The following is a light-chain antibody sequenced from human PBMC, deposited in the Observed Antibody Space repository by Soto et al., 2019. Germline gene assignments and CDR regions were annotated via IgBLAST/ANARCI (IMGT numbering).Light chain of an antibody. Sequence: QAVVTQPPSASGTPGQRVTISCSGTNSNIGTNTVNWYQQLPGTAPKLLIYGNDQRPSGVPDRFSGSKSGTSASLAISGLQSEDEADYYCAAWDDSLNGPLFGGGTKLTVL. CDR1: NSNIGTNT. J-gene: IGLJ2*01. CDR3: AAWDDSLNGPL. V-gene: IGLV1-44*01. CDR2: GND.